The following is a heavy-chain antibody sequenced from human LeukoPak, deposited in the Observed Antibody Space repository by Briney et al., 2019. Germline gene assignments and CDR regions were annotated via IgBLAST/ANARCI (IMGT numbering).Heavy chain of an antibody. CDR2: IYSGGST. CDR3: AKKGEEMIVVATTRGYFDY. V-gene: IGHV3-53*01. D-gene: IGHD2-21*01. Sequence: GGSLRLSCAASGFTVSSNYMSWVRQAPGKGLEWVSVIYSGGSTYYADSVKGRFTISRDNSKNTLYLQMNSLRAEDTAVYYCAKKGEEMIVVATTRGYFDYWGQGTLVTVSS. J-gene: IGHJ4*02. CDR1: GFTVSSNY.